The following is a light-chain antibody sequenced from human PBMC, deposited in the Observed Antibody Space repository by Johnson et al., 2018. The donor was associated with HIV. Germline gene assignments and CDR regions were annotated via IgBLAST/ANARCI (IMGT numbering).Light chain of an antibody. Sequence: AVLTQPPSVSAAPGQKVTISCSGTSSNIGNNYVSWYQHLPGTAPKVLIYDSDKLPSGIPDRFSGSRSGTSATLGVPGLQTGDEVDYYCGTWDSSLSEYVFGTGTKVTVL. CDR1: SSNIGNNY. V-gene: IGLV1-51*01. CDR2: DSD. J-gene: IGLJ1*01. CDR3: GTWDSSLSEYV.